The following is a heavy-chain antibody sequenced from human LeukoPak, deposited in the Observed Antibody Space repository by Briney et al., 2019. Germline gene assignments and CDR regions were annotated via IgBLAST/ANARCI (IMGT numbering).Heavy chain of an antibody. CDR1: GFTFSSYA. Sequence: PGGSLRLSCAASGFTFSSYAMSWVRQAPGKGLEWVSAISGSGGSTYYADSVKGRFTISRDNAKNSLYLQMNSLRAEDTALYYCAKGGELLSFDYWGQGTLVTVSS. CDR2: ISGSGGST. V-gene: IGHV3-23*01. J-gene: IGHJ4*02. CDR3: AKGGELLSFDY. D-gene: IGHD1-26*01.